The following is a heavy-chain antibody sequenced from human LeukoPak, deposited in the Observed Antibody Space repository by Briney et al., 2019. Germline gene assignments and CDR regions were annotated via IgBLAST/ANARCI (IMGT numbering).Heavy chain of an antibody. CDR1: GYTFTSYG. D-gene: IGHD2-2*01. J-gene: IGHJ4*02. Sequence: SVKVSCKASGYTFTSYGISWVRQAPGQGLEWMGGIIPIFGTANYAQKFQGRVTITADESTSTAYMELSSLRSEDTAVYYCARSHVVVPAVTPGYFDYWGQGTLVTVSS. CDR3: ARSHVVVPAVTPGYFDY. V-gene: IGHV1-69*13. CDR2: IIPIFGTA.